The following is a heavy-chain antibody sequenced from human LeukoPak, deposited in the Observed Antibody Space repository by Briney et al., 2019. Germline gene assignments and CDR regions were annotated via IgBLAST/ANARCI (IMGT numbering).Heavy chain of an antibody. Sequence: GGSLRLSCAASVFIFSSYVMHWVRQAPARGREWVAVISYDGSNKYYADSVKGRFTISRDNSKNTLYLQMNSLRAEDTAVYYCAKVAPANYDFWSGYSLEDYWGQGTLVTVSS. V-gene: IGHV3-30*18. CDR3: AKVAPANYDFWSGYSLEDY. J-gene: IGHJ4*02. CDR2: ISYDGSNK. CDR1: VFIFSSYV. D-gene: IGHD3-3*01.